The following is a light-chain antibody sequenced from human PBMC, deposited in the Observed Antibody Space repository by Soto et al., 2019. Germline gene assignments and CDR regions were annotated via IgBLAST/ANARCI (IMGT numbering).Light chain of an antibody. CDR1: QSVSSNY. J-gene: IGKJ1*01. CDR2: GAS. V-gene: IGKV3-20*01. CDR3: QQYDSSPRT. Sequence: EIVLTQSPGTLSLSVGERATLSCRASQSVSSNYIAWYQHKPGQAPRLLIYGASGRVTGIPDRFSGSGSGTDFTLTISRLEPEDFAVYYCQQYDSSPRTFGQGTKVDIK.